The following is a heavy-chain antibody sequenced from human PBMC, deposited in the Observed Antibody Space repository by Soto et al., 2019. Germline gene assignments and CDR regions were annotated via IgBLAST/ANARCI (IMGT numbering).Heavy chain of an antibody. V-gene: IGHV4-59*01. Sequence: PSETLSLTCIVSGTSIRGYYWTWIRQPPGKGLEWIGYIYYTGTTKYNPSLKSRVAISVDTSKNQFSLRLNSVTAADTAVYYCAREVASFGSNHFDSWGQGALVTVS. D-gene: IGHD3-10*01. CDR2: IYYTGTT. CDR3: AREVASFGSNHFDS. J-gene: IGHJ4*02. CDR1: GTSIRGYY.